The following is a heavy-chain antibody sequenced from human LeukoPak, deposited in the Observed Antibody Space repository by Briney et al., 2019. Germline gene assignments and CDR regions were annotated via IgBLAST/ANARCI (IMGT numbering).Heavy chain of an antibody. D-gene: IGHD1-7*01. Sequence: SETLSLTCTVSGGSISTYYWSWIRQPPGKGLEWIGYIYYSGSTNYNPSLKSRVTISVDTSKNQVSLKVSSVTAADTAIYYCAGSTTGTTYHFDYWGQGTLVTVSS. CDR1: GGSISTYY. CDR3: AGSTTGTTYHFDY. J-gene: IGHJ4*02. V-gene: IGHV4-59*01. CDR2: IYYSGST.